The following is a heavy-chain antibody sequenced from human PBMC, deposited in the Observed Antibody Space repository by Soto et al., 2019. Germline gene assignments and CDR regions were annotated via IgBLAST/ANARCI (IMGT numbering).Heavy chain of an antibody. J-gene: IGHJ6*02. Sequence: EASVKVSCKTSGYIFTSYSIHWVRQAPGQRREWMGWINAGNGVTIYSQKFQGRFTITRDTSANTAYMELTTLRSGDTAVYYCARSAAYMDVWAQGTTVTVSS. V-gene: IGHV1-3*01. CDR1: GYIFTSYS. D-gene: IGHD6-13*01. CDR3: ARSAAYMDV. CDR2: INAGNGVT.